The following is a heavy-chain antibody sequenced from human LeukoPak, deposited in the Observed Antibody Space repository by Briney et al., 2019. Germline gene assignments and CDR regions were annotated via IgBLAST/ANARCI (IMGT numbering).Heavy chain of an antibody. J-gene: IGHJ4*02. CDR3: ARDVAAAGVPDY. Sequence: GGSLRLSCAASGFTFSSYAMHWVRQAPGKGLEWVAVISYDGSNKYYADSVKGRFTISRDNSKNPLYLQMNSLRAEDTAVYYCARDVAAAGVPDYWGQGTLVTVSS. CDR2: ISYDGSNK. CDR1: GFTFSSYA. V-gene: IGHV3-30-3*01. D-gene: IGHD6-13*01.